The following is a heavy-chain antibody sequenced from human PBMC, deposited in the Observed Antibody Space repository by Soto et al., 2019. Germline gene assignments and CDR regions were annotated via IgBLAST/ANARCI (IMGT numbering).Heavy chain of an antibody. Sequence: SGPTLVNPTQTLTLTCTFSWFSPSTSGVGVGWIRHPPGKALEWLALIYWDDDKRYSPSLKSRLTITKDTSKNQVVLTMTNMDPVDTATYYCAHRPRTAVAGRLVYWGQGTLVTVSS. CDR2: IYWDDDK. D-gene: IGHD6-19*01. CDR1: WFSPSTSGVG. CDR3: AHRPRTAVAGRLVY. J-gene: IGHJ4*02. V-gene: IGHV2-5*02.